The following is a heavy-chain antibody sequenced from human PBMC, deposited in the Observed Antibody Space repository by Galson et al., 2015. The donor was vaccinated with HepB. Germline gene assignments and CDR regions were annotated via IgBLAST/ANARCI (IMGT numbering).Heavy chain of an antibody. CDR2: IYPGDSDT. CDR1: GYSFPSYW. V-gene: IGHV5-51*01. J-gene: IGHJ5*02. D-gene: IGHD4-23*01. Sequence: QSGAEVKKPGESLKISCKGSGYSFPSYWIGWVRQMPGKGLEWMGIIYPGDSDTRYSPSFQGQVTISADKSISTAYLQWSSLKASDTAMYYCARRRIDYGGNSGNWFDPWGQGTLVTVSS. CDR3: ARRRIDYGGNSGNWFDP.